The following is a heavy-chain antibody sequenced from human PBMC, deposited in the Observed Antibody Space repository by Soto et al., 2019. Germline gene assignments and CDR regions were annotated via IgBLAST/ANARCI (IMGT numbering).Heavy chain of an antibody. D-gene: IGHD1-1*01. V-gene: IGHV3-66*01. CDR3: ARDRGGTVIKKGFDL. Sequence: EVQLVESGGGLVQPGGSLTLSCAVSGFTVSSNYMSWVRKAPGKGLEWVSIIYSGGTTYYADSVTDRFTISRDTSKNTLYLQMNSLSPEDTAVYYCARDRGGTVIKKGFDLWGRGTLVTVSS. CDR1: GFTVSSNY. J-gene: IGHJ2*01. CDR2: IYSGGTT.